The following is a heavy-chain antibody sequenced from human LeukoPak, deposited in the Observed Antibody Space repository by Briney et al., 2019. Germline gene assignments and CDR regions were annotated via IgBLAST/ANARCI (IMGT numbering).Heavy chain of an antibody. Sequence: GASVKVSCKASGYTFTSYDINWVRQATGQGLEWMGWMNPNSGNTGYAQKFQGRVTITRNTSISTACMELSSLRSEDTAVYYCARAPQTRIAAAGNWGQGTLVTVSS. CDR1: GYTFTSYD. J-gene: IGHJ4*02. V-gene: IGHV1-8*01. CDR2: MNPNSGNT. D-gene: IGHD6-13*01. CDR3: ARAPQTRIAAAGN.